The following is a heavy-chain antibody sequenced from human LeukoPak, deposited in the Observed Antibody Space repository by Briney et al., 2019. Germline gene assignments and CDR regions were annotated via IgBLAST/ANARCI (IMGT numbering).Heavy chain of an antibody. D-gene: IGHD3-3*01. J-gene: IGHJ6*03. CDR3: ARNVWSGYYSHCYYYMDV. CDR2: IYYSGST. Sequence: SETLSLTCTVSGGSISSSSYYWGWIRQPPGKGLEWIGSIYYSGSTYYNPSLKSRVTISVDTSKNQFSLKLSSVTAADTAVYYCARNVWSGYYSHCYYYMDVWGKGTTVTVSS. CDR1: GGSISSSSYY. V-gene: IGHV4-39*07.